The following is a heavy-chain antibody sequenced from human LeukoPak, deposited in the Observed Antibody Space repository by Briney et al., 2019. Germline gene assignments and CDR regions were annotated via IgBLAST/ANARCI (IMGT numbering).Heavy chain of an antibody. CDR1: GFSLGTRGVG. J-gene: IGHJ4*02. CDR3: AHRQGRWPHSY. D-gene: IGHD4-23*01. CDR2: IYWDDDK. Sequence: SGPTLVKPTQTLTLTCTFSGFSLGTRGVGVGWIRQPPGKALEWLGVIYWDDDKRYSPSLKRRLTITKDTSNNQVVLTMTNMDPVDTGTYYCAHRQGRWPHSYWGQGILVTVSS. V-gene: IGHV2-5*02.